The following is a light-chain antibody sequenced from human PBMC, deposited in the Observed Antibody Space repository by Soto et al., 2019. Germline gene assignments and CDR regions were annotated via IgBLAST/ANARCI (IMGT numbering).Light chain of an antibody. CDR3: SSYAGTKPLI. CDR2: EVS. CDR1: SSDVGGYNY. Sequence: QSALTQPASVSGSPGQSTTISCTGTSSDVGGYNYVSWYQQHPGKAPKLMIYEVSSRPSGVSNRFSGSKSGNTASLTISGLQAEDEADYYCSSYAGTKPLIFGGGTKVTVL. J-gene: IGLJ2*01. V-gene: IGLV2-14*01.